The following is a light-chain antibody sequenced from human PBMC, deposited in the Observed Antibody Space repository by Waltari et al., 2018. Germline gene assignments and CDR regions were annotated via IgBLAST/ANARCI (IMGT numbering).Light chain of an antibody. V-gene: IGLV3-27*01. CDR2: EDS. J-gene: IGLJ3*02. CDR1: LLAKTY. Sequence: SYELTQPSSVSVSPGQTAKILCSGDLLAKTYARWFQQKPGQAPLLLIYEDSERPSEIPGRFSGSSSGTTVTLTITGAHVDDEADYYCFSAADNNWVFGGGTKLTVL. CDR3: FSAADNNWV.